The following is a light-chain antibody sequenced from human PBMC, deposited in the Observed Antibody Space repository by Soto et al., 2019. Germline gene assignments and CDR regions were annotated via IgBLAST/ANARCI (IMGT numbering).Light chain of an antibody. Sequence: QSALTQPASVSGSPGQSITISCTGTSSDVGGYNYVSWYQQHPGKAPKLMIYDVSNRPSRVSNRFSGSKSGNTASLTISGLQAEDEADYYCSSYPSSSTLFGTGTKLTVL. CDR1: SSDVGGYNY. V-gene: IGLV2-14*01. CDR3: SSYPSSSTL. CDR2: DVS. J-gene: IGLJ1*01.